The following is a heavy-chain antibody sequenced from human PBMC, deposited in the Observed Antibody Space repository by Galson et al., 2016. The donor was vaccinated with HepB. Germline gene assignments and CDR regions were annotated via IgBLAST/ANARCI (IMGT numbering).Heavy chain of an antibody. CDR1: GFRFSHAW. J-gene: IGHJ4*02. CDR2: IKRKADGGTT. Sequence: LRLSCAASGFRFSHAWMAWVRQAPGKGLEWVGRIKRKADGGTTDYAEPVKGRFTISRDDSKNTLFLQMNSLRTEGTAVYYCPTDGLGWAPAWAGEFFVFWGAGTLVTFSS. V-gene: IGHV3-15*07. CDR3: PTDGLGWAPAWAGEFFVF. D-gene: IGHD3-10*01.